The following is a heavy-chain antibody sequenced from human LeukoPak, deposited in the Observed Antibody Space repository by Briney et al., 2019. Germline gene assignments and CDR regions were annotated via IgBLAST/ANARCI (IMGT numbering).Heavy chain of an antibody. V-gene: IGHV3-23*01. J-gene: IGHJ4*02. Sequence: GGSLRLSCAASGFTFSSYAMSWVRQAPGKGLEWVSAISGSGGSTYYADSVKGRFTISRDNAKNSLYLEMNSLRAEDTAVYYCARVGLYSSSWYFDYWGQGTLVTVSS. CDR3: ARVGLYSSSWYFDY. CDR2: ISGSGGST. D-gene: IGHD6-13*01. CDR1: GFTFSSYA.